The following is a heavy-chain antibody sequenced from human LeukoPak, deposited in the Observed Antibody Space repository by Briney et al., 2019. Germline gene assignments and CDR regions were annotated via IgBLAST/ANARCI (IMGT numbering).Heavy chain of an antibody. V-gene: IGHV4-39*01. CDR3: ARHGASHIVGATHPVYYFDY. Sequence: SETLSLTCTVSGGSISSSSYYWGWIRQPPGKGLEWIGSIYYSGSTYYNPSLKSRVTISVDTSKNQFSLKLSSVTAADTAVYYCARHGASHIVGATHPVYYFDYWGQGTLVTVSS. CDR1: GGSISSSSYY. J-gene: IGHJ4*02. D-gene: IGHD1-26*01. CDR2: IYYSGST.